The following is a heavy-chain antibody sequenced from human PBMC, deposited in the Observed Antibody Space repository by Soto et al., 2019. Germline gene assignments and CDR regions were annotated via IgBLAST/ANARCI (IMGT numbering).Heavy chain of an antibody. D-gene: IGHD1-7*01. J-gene: IGHJ6*03. CDR1: GGSISSYY. CDR2: IYYSGST. CDR3: ARQQKNYDPRYYYYYMYV. V-gene: IGHV4-59*08. Sequence: QVQLQESGPGLVNPSETLSLTCTVSGGSISSYYWSWIRQPPGKGLEWIGYIYYSGSTNYNPSLKSRVTISVDTSKNQFSLKLSSVTAADTAVYYCARQQKNYDPRYYYYYMYVWGKGTTVTVSS.